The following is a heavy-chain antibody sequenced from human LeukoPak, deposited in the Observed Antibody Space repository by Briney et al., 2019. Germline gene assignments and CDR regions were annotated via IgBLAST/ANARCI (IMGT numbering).Heavy chain of an antibody. CDR3: ARGRDWTDVGVDY. CDR2: MNPNSGNT. D-gene: IGHD1-1*01. Sequence: ASVKVSSKPSVYTFTSYDINWVRQAPRQGLEWMGWMNPNSGNTGYAQKCQGRVTMTSNTSIPTAYMELSSLRSEDTAVYYCARGRDWTDVGVDYWGQGTLVTVSS. CDR1: VYTFTSYD. V-gene: IGHV1-8*01. J-gene: IGHJ4*02.